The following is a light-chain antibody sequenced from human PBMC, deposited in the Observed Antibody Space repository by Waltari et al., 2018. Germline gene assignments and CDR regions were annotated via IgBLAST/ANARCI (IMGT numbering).Light chain of an antibody. Sequence: QSALPQPASVSGSPGQSTTISRTGTRSDVGGYNYVSWYQQHPGKAPKLMIYDVSKRPSGVSNRFSGSKSGNTASLTISGLQAEDEADYYCSSYTSSSTPYVFGTGTKVTVL. V-gene: IGLV2-14*01. CDR3: SSYTSSSTPYV. J-gene: IGLJ1*01. CDR2: DVS. CDR1: RSDVGGYNY.